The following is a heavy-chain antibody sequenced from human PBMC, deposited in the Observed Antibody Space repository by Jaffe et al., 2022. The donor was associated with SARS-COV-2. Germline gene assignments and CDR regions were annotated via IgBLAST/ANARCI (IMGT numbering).Heavy chain of an antibody. CDR2: IDSGGDHT. Sequence: EEQLVESGGNLVQPGGSLRLSCAASGFTFSSYTMTWVRLAPGKGLEWVSTIDSGGDHTFYPDSLRGRFTVSRDNSKNTLYLHLNSLRAEDTAVYYCAKEVIDYTIDFWFFDLWGRGTLVTVSS. D-gene: IGHD4-4*01. CDR3: AKEVIDYTIDFWFFDL. J-gene: IGHJ2*01. CDR1: GFTFSSYT. V-gene: IGHV3-23*04.